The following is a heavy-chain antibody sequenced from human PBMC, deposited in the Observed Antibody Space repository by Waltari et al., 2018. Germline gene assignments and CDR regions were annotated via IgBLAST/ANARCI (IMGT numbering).Heavy chain of an antibody. CDR2: ISYEGSNK. V-gene: IGHV3-30-3*01. CDR1: GFTFSSYP. D-gene: IGHD1-26*01. Sequence: QVQLVESGGGVVQPGRSLRLSCAASGFTFSSYPLHWVRQAPGKGLEWVAVISYEGSNKYYADSVKGRFTISRDKSKNTLYLQMNSLRAEDTAVYYCASGGAKKNFDYWGQGTLVTVSS. J-gene: IGHJ4*02. CDR3: ASGGAKKNFDY.